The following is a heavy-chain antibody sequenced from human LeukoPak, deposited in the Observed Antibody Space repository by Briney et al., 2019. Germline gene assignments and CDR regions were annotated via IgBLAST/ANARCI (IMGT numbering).Heavy chain of an antibody. V-gene: IGHV3-21*01. Sequence: PGGSLRLSCAASGFTFSSYSMNWVRQAPGKGREWVSSISSSSSYIYYADSVKGRFTISRDNAKNSLYLQMNSLRDEDTAVYYCARDFKGQYQDAFDIWGQGTMVTVSS. D-gene: IGHD2-2*01. J-gene: IGHJ3*02. CDR2: ISSSSSYI. CDR1: GFTFSSYS. CDR3: ARDFKGQYQDAFDI.